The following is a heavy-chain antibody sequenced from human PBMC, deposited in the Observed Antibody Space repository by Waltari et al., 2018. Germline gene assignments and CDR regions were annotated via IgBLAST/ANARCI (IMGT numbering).Heavy chain of an antibody. CDR2: INHSGST. D-gene: IGHD3-10*01. CDR1: GGSFSGYY. J-gene: IGHJ4*02. V-gene: IGHV4-34*01. CDR3: ARGGGGILWFRELSFFDY. Sequence: QVQLQQWGAGLLKPSETLSLTCAVYGGSFSGYYWSWIRQPPGKGLEWIGEINHSGSTNYNPSLKSRVTISVDTSKNQFSLKLSSVTAADTAVYYCARGGGGILWFRELSFFDYWGQGTLVTVSS.